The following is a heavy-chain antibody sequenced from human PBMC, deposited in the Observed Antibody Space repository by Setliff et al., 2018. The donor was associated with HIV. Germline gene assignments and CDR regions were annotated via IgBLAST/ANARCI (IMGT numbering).Heavy chain of an antibody. CDR3: ARAPKRVYYYGSGTYLHDAFDI. CDR1: GYTFTTSY. J-gene: IGHJ3*02. D-gene: IGHD3-10*01. Sequence: ASVKVSCKASGYTFTTSYIHWVRQAPGEGLEWMGIINPSDGSTSYAQKLQGRVTMTRDTSTSTVYMELRNLRSDDTAVYYCARAPKRVYYYGSGTYLHDAFDIWGQGTMVTVSS. V-gene: IGHV1-46*01. CDR2: INPSDGST.